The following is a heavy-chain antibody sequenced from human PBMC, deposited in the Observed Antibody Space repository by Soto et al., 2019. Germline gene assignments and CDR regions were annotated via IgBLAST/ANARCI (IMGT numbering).Heavy chain of an antibody. CDR1: GFTFDGYG. Sequence: EVQLVESGGGVVRPGGSLRLSCAASGFTFDGYGMSWVRQAPGKRLEWVSGINWNGGSTGYADSVKGRFTISRDNAKNSLYLQMNSLRAEDTALYHCARDGYCSGGSCYPGDAFDIWGQGTMVTVSS. CDR2: INWNGGST. CDR3: ARDGYCSGGSCYPGDAFDI. D-gene: IGHD2-15*01. V-gene: IGHV3-20*01. J-gene: IGHJ3*02.